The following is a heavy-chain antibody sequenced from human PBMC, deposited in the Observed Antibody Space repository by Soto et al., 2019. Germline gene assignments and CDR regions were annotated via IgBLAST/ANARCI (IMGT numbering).Heavy chain of an antibody. CDR3: ARGKTYYDFWSGYYGKDAFDI. D-gene: IGHD3-3*01. J-gene: IGHJ3*02. CDR1: GGSFSGYY. V-gene: IGHV4-34*01. CDR2: INHSGST. Sequence: SETLSLTCAVYGGSFSGYYWSWIRQPPGKGLEWIGEINHSGSTNYNPSLKSRVTISVDTSKNQFSLKLSSVTAADTAVYYCARGKTYYDFWSGYYGKDAFDISGQGTMVTVSS.